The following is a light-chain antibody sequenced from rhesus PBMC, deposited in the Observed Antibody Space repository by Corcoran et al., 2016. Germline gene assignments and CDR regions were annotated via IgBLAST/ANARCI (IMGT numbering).Light chain of an antibody. CDR1: QGITND. V-gene: IGKV1-25*01. CDR2: EAS. J-gene: IGKJ2*01. Sequence: DIQMTQSPSSLSASVGDRVTITCRASQGITNDLAWYQQKTGETPKLLIYEASSLQSGIPSRFSGSGSGTDFTLTISSLQSEDFATYYCQHYYSTPYSFGQGTKVEIE. CDR3: QHYYSTPYS.